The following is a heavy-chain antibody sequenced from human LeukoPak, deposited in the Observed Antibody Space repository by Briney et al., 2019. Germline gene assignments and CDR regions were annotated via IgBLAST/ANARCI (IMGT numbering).Heavy chain of an antibody. CDR3: ARGAARPDYYGSGRNAIPY. CDR2: ISSSGSTI. Sequence: GGSLRLSCAASGFTFSDYYMSWIRQAPGKGLEWVSYISSSGSTIYYADSVKGRFTISRDNAKNSLYLQMNSLRAEDTAVYYCARGAARPDYYGSGRNAIPYWGQGTLVTVSS. CDR1: GFTFSDYY. J-gene: IGHJ4*02. D-gene: IGHD3-10*01. V-gene: IGHV3-11*04.